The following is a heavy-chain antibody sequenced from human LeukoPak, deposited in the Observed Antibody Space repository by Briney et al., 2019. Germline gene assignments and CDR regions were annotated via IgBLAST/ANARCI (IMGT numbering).Heavy chain of an antibody. CDR3: AKDLGYLRAFDI. Sequence: GGSLRLSCVASGFTFSSYGMHWVRQAPGKGLEWVAVISYDGSNKYYADSVKGRFTISRDNSKNTLYLQMNSLRAEDTAVYYCAKDLGYLRAFDIWGQGTMVTVSS. V-gene: IGHV3-30*18. J-gene: IGHJ3*02. D-gene: IGHD1-1*01. CDR2: ISYDGSNK. CDR1: GFTFSSYG.